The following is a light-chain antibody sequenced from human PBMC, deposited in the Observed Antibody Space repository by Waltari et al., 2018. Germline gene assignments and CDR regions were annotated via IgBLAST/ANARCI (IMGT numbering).Light chain of an antibody. CDR1: SSNVGSNV. CDR3: AAWDDSLNGWWV. V-gene: IGLV1-44*01. CDR2: RND. J-gene: IGLJ3*02. Sequence: QSVLTQPPSVSGTPGQRVTIAFSGSSSNVGSNVVNWYQQLPGKAPKLLIYRNDLRPSGVPDRFSGSKSGTSASLAISGLQSDDEADYYCAAWDDSLNGWWVFGGGTKVTVL.